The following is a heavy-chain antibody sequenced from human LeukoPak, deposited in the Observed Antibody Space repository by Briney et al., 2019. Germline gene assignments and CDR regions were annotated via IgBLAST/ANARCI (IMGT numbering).Heavy chain of an antibody. CDR2: ISSSRSYI. CDR1: GFTYSSYS. D-gene: IGHD6-6*01. CDR3: ARCRVTHSSSSELDY. Sequence: GGSLRLSCAASGFTYSSYSMNWVRQAPGKGLEWVSSISSSRSYIYYADSLKGRFTISRDNAKNSLYLQMNSLRAEDTAVYYCARCRVTHSSSSELDYWGQGTLVTVSS. J-gene: IGHJ4*02. V-gene: IGHV3-21*01.